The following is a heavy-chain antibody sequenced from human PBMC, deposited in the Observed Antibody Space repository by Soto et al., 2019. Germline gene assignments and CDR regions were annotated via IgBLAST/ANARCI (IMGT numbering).Heavy chain of an antibody. V-gene: IGHV1-18*01. Sequence: ASVRSPGKASGYTFTSYGISWVRQAPGQGLEWMGWISAYNGNTNYAQKLQGRVTMTTDTSTSTAYMELRSLRSDDTAVYYCARDTHCTNGVCPPPPTTKNWFDPWGQGTLVTVSS. D-gene: IGHD2-8*01. J-gene: IGHJ5*02. CDR2: ISAYNGNT. CDR1: GYTFTSYG. CDR3: ARDTHCTNGVCPPPPTTKNWFDP.